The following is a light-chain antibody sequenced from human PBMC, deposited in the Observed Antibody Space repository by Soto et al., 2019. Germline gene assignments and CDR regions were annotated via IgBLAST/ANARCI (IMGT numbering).Light chain of an antibody. CDR3: QQYNNWPWT. Sequence: IVMTHSPSSLSVSPFGRATLSCMASQSISDTLAWYQQKPGQAPRLLIHGASTRATGFPARFSGSGSGTDFTLTISSLQSEDFAVYYCQQYNNWPWTFGQGTKVDIK. J-gene: IGKJ1*01. CDR1: QSISDT. CDR2: GAS. V-gene: IGKV3-15*01.